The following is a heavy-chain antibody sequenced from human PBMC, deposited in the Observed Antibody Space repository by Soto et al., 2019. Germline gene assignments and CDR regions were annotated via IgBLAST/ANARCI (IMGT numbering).Heavy chain of an antibody. V-gene: IGHV3-30-3*01. CDR3: AREVDYVWGSYRSFDY. J-gene: IGHJ4*02. Sequence: QVQLVESGGGVVQPGRSLRLSCAASGFTFSSYAMHWVRQAPGKGLEWVAVISYDGSNKYYADSVKGRFTISRDNSKNTLYLQMNSLRAEDTAVYYCAREVDYVWGSYRSFDYWGQGTLVTVSS. D-gene: IGHD3-16*02. CDR2: ISYDGSNK. CDR1: GFTFSSYA.